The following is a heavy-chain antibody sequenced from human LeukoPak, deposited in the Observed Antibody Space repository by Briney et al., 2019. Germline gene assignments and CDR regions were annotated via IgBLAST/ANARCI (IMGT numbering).Heavy chain of an antibody. V-gene: IGHV3-66*01. CDR3: ARGLEALGY. CDR1: GFTVNRSY. J-gene: IGHJ4*02. Sequence: PGGSLRLSCAASGFTVNRSYMNWVRQAPGKGLDWVSVIYSGGSTNYADSVKGRFTISRDNSKNTLYLQMNSLRAEDTAIYYCARGLEALGYWGQGTLVTVSS. CDR2: IYSGGST. D-gene: IGHD3-10*01.